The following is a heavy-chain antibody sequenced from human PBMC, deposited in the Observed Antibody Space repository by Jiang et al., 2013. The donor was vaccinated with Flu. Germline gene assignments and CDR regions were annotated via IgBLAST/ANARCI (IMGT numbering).Heavy chain of an antibody. CDR1: GYTFTSYY. Sequence: CKASGYTFTSYYMHWVRQAPGQGLEWMGIINPSGGSTSYAQKFQGRVTMTRDTSTRTVYMELSSLRSEDTAVYYCARSLILAAAGIDYWGQGTLVTVSS. V-gene: IGHV1-46*01. CDR3: ARSLILAAAGIDY. CDR2: INPSGGST. D-gene: IGHD6-13*01. J-gene: IGHJ4*02.